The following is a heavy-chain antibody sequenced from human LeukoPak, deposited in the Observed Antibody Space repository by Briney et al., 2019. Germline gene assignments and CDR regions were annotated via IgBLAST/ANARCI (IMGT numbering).Heavy chain of an antibody. CDR2: INHSGST. CDR3: ARGLPTFDY. CDR1: GGSIRDYF. Sequence: SETLSLTCNVSGGSIRDYFWSWIRQPPGKGLEWIGEINHSGSTNYNPSLKSRVTISVDTSKNQFSLKLSSVTAADTAVYYCARGLPTFDYWGQGTLVTVSS. J-gene: IGHJ4*02. V-gene: IGHV4-34*01.